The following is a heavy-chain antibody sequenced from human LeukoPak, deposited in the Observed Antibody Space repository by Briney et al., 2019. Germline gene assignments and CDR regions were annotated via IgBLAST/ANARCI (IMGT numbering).Heavy chain of an antibody. CDR3: ARGGLAPGVDY. J-gene: IGHJ4*02. Sequence: SETLSLTCAVSGGSISSSNWWSWVRQPPGKGLEWIGEIYHSGSTNYNPSLKSRVTISVDTSKNQFSLKLSSVTAADTAVYYCARGGLAPGVDYWGQGTLVTVSS. CDR1: GGSISSSNW. D-gene: IGHD6-19*01. CDR2: IYHSGST. V-gene: IGHV4-4*02.